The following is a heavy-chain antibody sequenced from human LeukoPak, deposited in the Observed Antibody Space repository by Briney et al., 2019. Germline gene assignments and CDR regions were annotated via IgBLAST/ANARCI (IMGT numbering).Heavy chain of an antibody. CDR2: ISPYNGNT. J-gene: IGHJ5*02. V-gene: IGHV1-18*01. Sequence: EASVKVSCKASGYTFTSYGISWVRQAPGQGLEWMGWISPYNGNTNYAQKLQGRVTMTTDTSTSTAYMELRSLRSDDTAVYYCARYNLEWYSDNWFGPWGQGTLVTVSS. CDR3: ARYNLEWYSDNWFGP. CDR1: GYTFTSYG. D-gene: IGHD3-3*01.